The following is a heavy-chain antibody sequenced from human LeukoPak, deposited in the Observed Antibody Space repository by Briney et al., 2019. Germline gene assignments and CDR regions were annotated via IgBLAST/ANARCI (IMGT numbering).Heavy chain of an antibody. D-gene: IGHD4-17*01. Sequence: GGSLRLSCAASGFTFSSYAMSWVRQAPGKGLEWVSVIYSGGSTYYADSVKGRFTISRDNSKNTLYLQMNSLRAEDTAVYYCARPMADDYGDCCYFDYWGQGTLVTVSS. CDR2: IYSGGST. V-gene: IGHV3-66*04. J-gene: IGHJ4*02. CDR3: ARPMADDYGDCCYFDY. CDR1: GFTFSSYA.